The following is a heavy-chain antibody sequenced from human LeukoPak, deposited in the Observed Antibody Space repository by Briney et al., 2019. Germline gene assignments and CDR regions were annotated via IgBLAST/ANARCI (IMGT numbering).Heavy chain of an antibody. J-gene: IGHJ5*02. D-gene: IGHD3-10*01. Sequence: SETLSLTCAVYGGSFSGYYWSWIRQPPGKGLEWSGEINHSGSTNYNPSLKSRVTISVDTSKNQFSLKLSSVTAADTAVYYCARGRPNYYGSGSLGFAPWGQGTLVTVSS. CDR1: GGSFSGYY. CDR3: ARGRPNYYGSGSLGFAP. V-gene: IGHV4-34*01. CDR2: INHSGST.